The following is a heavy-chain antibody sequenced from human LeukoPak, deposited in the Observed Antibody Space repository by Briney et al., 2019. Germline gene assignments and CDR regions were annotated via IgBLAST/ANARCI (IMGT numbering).Heavy chain of an antibody. V-gene: IGHV4-34*01. D-gene: IGHD3-16*02. CDR1: GGSFSGYS. CDR3: ARGPRTNRLLRGSIYLEY. Sequence: SETLSLTCAVYGGSFSGYSRNWIRQPPGKGLEWIGEINHSGSTNYNPSLKSRVTISVDTSKNQFSLKLSSVTAADTAVYYCARGPRTNRLLRGSIYLEYGGEGTLVTVSS. J-gene: IGHJ4*02. CDR2: INHSGST.